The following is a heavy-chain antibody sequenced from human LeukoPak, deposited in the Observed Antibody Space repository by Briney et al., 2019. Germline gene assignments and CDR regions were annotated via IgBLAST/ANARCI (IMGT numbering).Heavy chain of an antibody. Sequence: PGGSLRLSCAASGFTFSSYAMSWVRQAPGKGLEWVSAISGSGGSTYYADSVKGRFTISRDNSKNTLYLQMNSLRAEDTAVYYCAKGRYCSGTSCPRPYYFDYWGQGTLVTVSS. CDR1: GFTFSSYA. V-gene: IGHV3-23*01. CDR2: ISGSGGST. J-gene: IGHJ4*02. D-gene: IGHD2-2*01. CDR3: AKGRYCSGTSCPRPYYFDY.